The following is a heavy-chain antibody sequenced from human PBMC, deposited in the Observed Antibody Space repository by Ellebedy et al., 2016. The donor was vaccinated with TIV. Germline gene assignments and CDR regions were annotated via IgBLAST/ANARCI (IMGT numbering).Heavy chain of an antibody. J-gene: IGHJ6*02. V-gene: IGHV3-48*02. CDR2: ISSSSSTI. CDR3: ARAPRSGGSSFYGMDV. Sequence: GGSLRLSCAASGFTFSSYNMNWVRQAPGKGLEWVSYISSSSSTIYYADSVKGRFTISRDNAKNSLYLQMNSLRDEDTAVYYCARAPRSGGSSFYGMDVWGQGTTVTVSS. CDR1: GFTFSSYN. D-gene: IGHD2-15*01.